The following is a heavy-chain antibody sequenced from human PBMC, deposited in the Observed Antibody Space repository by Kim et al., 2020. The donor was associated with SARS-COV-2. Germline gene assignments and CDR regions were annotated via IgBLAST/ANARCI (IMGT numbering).Heavy chain of an antibody. V-gene: IGHV3-11*03. Sequence: KGRFTISRDNAKNSLYLQMNSLRAEDTAVYYCARSLRLFFHRGAYGMDVWGQGTTVTVSS. D-gene: IGHD3-10*01. CDR3: ARSLRLFFHRGAYGMDV. J-gene: IGHJ6*02.